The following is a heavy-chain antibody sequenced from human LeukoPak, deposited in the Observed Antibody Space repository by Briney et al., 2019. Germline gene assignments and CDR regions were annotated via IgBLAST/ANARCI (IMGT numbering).Heavy chain of an antibody. CDR3: ARVLKSIVGATFDY. V-gene: IGHV4-39*07. CDR1: GGSISSSSYY. D-gene: IGHD1-26*01. CDR2: IYYSGST. J-gene: IGHJ4*02. Sequence: PSETLSLTCTVSGGSISSSSYYWGWIRQPPGKGLEWIGSIYYSGSTYYNPSLKSRVTISVDTSKNQFSLKLSSVTAADTAVYYCARVLKSIVGATFDYWGQGTLVTVSS.